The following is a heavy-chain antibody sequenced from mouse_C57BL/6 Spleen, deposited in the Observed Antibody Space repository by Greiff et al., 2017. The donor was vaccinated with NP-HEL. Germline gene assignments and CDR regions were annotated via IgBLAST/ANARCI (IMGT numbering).Heavy chain of an antibody. CDR1: GYTFTDYY. D-gene: IGHD2-5*01. CDR2: INPYNGGT. Sequence: VQLQQSGPVLVKPGASVKMSCKASGYTFTDYYMNWVKQSHGKSLEWIGVINPYNGGTSYNQKFKGKATLTVDKSSSTAYMELNSLTSEDSAVYYCAISYYSNYEAMDYWGQGTSVTVSS. V-gene: IGHV1-19*01. J-gene: IGHJ4*01. CDR3: AISYYSNYEAMDY.